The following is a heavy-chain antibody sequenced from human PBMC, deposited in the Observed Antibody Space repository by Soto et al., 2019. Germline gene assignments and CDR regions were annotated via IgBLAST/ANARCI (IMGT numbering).Heavy chain of an antibody. V-gene: IGHV3-33*01. D-gene: IGHD3-10*01. Sequence: QVQLVESGGGVVQPGRSLRLSCAASGFTFSSYGMHWVRQAPGKGLEWVAVIWYDGSNKYYADSVKGRFTISRDNSKNTLYLQMNSLRAEDTAVYYCVRDAYYGSGYAFDIWGQGTMVTVSS. CDR1: GFTFSSYG. CDR2: IWYDGSNK. CDR3: VRDAYYGSGYAFDI. J-gene: IGHJ3*02.